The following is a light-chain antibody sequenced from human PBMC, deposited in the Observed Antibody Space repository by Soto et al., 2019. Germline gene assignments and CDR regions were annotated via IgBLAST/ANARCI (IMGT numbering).Light chain of an antibody. CDR1: QSISSSY. Sequence: EIVLTQSPGTLSLSPGERATLSCRASQSISSSYLAWYQQKPGQAPRVLIYGASSRATVIPDRFSGSGSGTDFTLTISRLEPEDFAVYYCQQYGSSPLTFGGGTKVEIK. J-gene: IGKJ4*01. CDR3: QQYGSSPLT. V-gene: IGKV3-20*01. CDR2: GAS.